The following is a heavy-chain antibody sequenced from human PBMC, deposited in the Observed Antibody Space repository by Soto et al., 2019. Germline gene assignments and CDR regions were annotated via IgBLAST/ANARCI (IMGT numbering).Heavy chain of an antibody. D-gene: IGHD2-21*02. J-gene: IGHJ6*03. CDR2: ISGSGGST. V-gene: IGHV3-23*01. CDR1: GFTFSSYA. Sequence: EVQLLESGGGLVQPGGSLRLSCAASGFTFSSYAMSWVRQAPGKGLEWVSAISGSGGSTYYADSVKGRFTISRDNSKNKLYRQMNSLRAEDTAVYYCAKGEVTVYYYYYYMDVWGKGTTVTVSS. CDR3: AKGEVTVYYYYYYMDV.